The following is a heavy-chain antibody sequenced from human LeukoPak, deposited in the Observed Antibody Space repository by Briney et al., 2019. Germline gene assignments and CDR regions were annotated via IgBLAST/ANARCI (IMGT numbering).Heavy chain of an antibody. CDR3: ATDFYDST. J-gene: IGHJ5*02. Sequence: GGSLRLSCAASGFTFTRYGMVWVRQAPGKGLEWVGRIRSNSDGGTIDYAAPVKGRFTLSRDDSKTTLYLQMNSLQTEDTAVYYCATDFYDSTWGQGTLVTVSS. V-gene: IGHV3-15*01. CDR2: IRSNSDGGTI. D-gene: IGHD3-22*01. CDR1: GFTFTRYG.